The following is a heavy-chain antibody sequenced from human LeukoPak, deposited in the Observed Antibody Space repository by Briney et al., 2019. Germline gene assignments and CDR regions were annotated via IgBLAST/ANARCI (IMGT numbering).Heavy chain of an antibody. V-gene: IGHV3-23*01. D-gene: IGHD2-8*01. CDR3: AKRMVFDN. CDR1: GFTIRSNY. Sequence: HPGGSLRLSCEISGFTIRSNYMTWVRQAPGKGLEWVSGISGSGGITYYADSVKGRFTISRDNSKNTLYLQMNGLRAEDTAVYYCAKRMVFDNWGQGTLVTASS. J-gene: IGHJ4*02. CDR2: ISGSGGIT.